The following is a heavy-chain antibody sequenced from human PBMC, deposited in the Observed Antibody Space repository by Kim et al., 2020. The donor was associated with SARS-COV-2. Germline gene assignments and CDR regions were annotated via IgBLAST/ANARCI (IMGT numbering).Heavy chain of an antibody. Sequence: GGSLRLSCAASGFTFSSYGMHWVRQAPGKGLEWVAVISYDGSNKYYADSVKGRFTISRDNSKNTLYLQMNSLRAEDTAVYYCARERVYGSGSYYNFSFGYWGQGTLVTVSS. J-gene: IGHJ4*02. CDR3: ARERVYGSGSYYNFSFGY. V-gene: IGHV3-33*05. CDR1: GFTFSSYG. CDR2: ISYDGSNK. D-gene: IGHD3-10*01.